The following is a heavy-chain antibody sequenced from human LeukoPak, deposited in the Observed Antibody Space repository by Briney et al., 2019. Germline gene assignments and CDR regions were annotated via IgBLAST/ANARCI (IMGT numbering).Heavy chain of an antibody. CDR2: INHSGST. D-gene: IGHD3-3*01. V-gene: IGHV4-39*07. Sequence: SETLSLTCTVSGGSISSSSYYWAWIRQPPGKGLEWIGEINHSGSTNYNPSLKSRVTISVDTSKNQFSLKLSSVTAADTAVYYCAREFTIFGVVTELAHGMDVWGQGTTVTVSS. CDR1: GGSISSSSYY. J-gene: IGHJ6*02. CDR3: AREFTIFGVVTELAHGMDV.